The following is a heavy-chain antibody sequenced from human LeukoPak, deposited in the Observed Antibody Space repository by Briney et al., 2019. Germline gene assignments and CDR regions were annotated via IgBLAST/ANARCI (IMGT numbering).Heavy chain of an antibody. D-gene: IGHD3-10*01. CDR3: AREEGYYGSGRSLDY. CDR1: GYTFTGYY. V-gene: IGHV1-2*06. J-gene: IGHJ4*02. Sequence: ASVKVSCKASGYTFTGYYMHWVRQAPGQGLEWMGRNNPNSGGTNYAQKFQGRVTMTRDTSISTDYMELSRLRSDDTAVYYCAREEGYYGSGRSLDYWGQGTLVTVSS. CDR2: NNPNSGGT.